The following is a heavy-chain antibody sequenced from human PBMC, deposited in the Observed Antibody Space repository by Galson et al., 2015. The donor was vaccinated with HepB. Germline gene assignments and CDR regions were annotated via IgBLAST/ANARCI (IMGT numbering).Heavy chain of an antibody. V-gene: IGHV3-23*01. CDR2: IGDSGSA. CDR3: AKDDTAYNHAYDAFDI. Sequence: SLRLSCAASGFIFSNYAMSWVRQAPGKGLEWVSVIGDSGSASYADSVRGRFTISRSNSKNTLYLQMNTVRPEDTAVYYCAKDDTAYNHAYDAFDIWGQGTMVTVSS. D-gene: IGHD3-16*01. CDR1: GFIFSNYA. J-gene: IGHJ3*02.